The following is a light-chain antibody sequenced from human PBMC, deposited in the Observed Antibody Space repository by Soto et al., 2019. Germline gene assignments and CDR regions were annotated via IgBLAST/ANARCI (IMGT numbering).Light chain of an antibody. CDR1: SGHSNYA. V-gene: IGLV4-69*01. Sequence: QLVLTQSPSASASLGASVKLTCTLSSGHSNYAIAWHQQQPEKGPRYLMILNSDGSHNKGDGIPDRFSGSSSGAERYLTISSLQSDDEADYYCQTWGTGIRVFGGGTKLTVL. J-gene: IGLJ3*02. CDR2: LNSDGSH. CDR3: QTWGTGIRV.